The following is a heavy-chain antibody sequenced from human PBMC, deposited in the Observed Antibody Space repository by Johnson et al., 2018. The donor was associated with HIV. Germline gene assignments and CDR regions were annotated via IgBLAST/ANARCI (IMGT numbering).Heavy chain of an antibody. V-gene: IGHV3-74*01. J-gene: IGHJ3*02. CDR3: SRAGVAVRVNGFDM. Sequence: VQLVESGGGLVQPGGSLRLSCGVPGFTFSDHWMQWVRQAPGKGLVWVSRINGDGSRTRSAHSVKGRFTVSRDNSKNTLYLQMNSLRAEDTALYYCSRAGVAVRVNGFDMWGQGTMVTVSS. CDR1: GFTFSDHW. CDR2: INGDGSRT. D-gene: IGHD6-19*01.